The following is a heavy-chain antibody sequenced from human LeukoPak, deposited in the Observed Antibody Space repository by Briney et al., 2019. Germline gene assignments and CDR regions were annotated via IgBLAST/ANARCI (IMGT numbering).Heavy chain of an antibody. CDR2: IKGDGNT. Sequence: PGGSLRLSCAASGFTFSSYWMHWVRQAPGKGLVWVSRIKGDGNTNYADSVKGRFTISRGNAKNTVSLQMNSLRAEDTGVYYCARAPSEIGGYYPEYFRHWGQGTLVTVSS. CDR1: GFTFSSYW. D-gene: IGHD3-22*01. CDR3: ARAPSEIGGYYPEYFRH. V-gene: IGHV3-74*01. J-gene: IGHJ1*01.